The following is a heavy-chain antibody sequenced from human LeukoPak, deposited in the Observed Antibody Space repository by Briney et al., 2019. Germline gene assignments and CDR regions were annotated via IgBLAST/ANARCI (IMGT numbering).Heavy chain of an antibody. J-gene: IGHJ3*02. CDR2: IRSKAYGGTT. Sequence: GGSLRLSCTASGFTFGDYAMSWFRQAPGQGLEWVGFIRSKAYGGTTEYAASGKGRFTISRDDSKSIAYLQMNSLKTEDTAVYYCTPYYDSSGYHDAFDIWGQGTMVTVSS. V-gene: IGHV3-49*03. D-gene: IGHD3-22*01. CDR3: TPYYDSSGYHDAFDI. CDR1: GFTFGDYA.